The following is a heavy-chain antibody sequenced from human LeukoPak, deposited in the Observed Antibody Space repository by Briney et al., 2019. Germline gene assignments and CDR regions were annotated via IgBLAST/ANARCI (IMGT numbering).Heavy chain of an antibody. J-gene: IGHJ4*02. CDR2: IYHSGST. D-gene: IGHD5-18*01. V-gene: IGHV4-38-2*01. Sequence: KPSETLSLTCSVSDYSISSGYFWGWNRQPPGEGLEWIGSIYHSGSTYYNPSLKSRVTISVDTSKNQFSLKLSSVTAADTAVYYCARCGYSYGRGPGLDYWGQGTLVTVSS. CDR1: DYSISSGYF. CDR3: ARCGYSYGRGPGLDY.